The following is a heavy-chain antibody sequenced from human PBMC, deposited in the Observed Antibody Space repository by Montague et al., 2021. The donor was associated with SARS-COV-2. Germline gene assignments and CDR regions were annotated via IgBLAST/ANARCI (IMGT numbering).Heavy chain of an antibody. CDR1: LRSSVVRRWR. V-gene: IGHV4-39*01. CDR3: VEIVGAADY. Sequence: SETLSLTCAGDLRSSVVRRWRRAEEHTSELQSPWRIVCRHLRGSTYYNPSLKSRVTISVDTSKNQFSLKLSSVTAADTAVYYCVEIVGAADYWGQGTLVTVSS. D-gene: IGHD1-26*01. CDR2: RHLRGST. J-gene: IGHJ4*02.